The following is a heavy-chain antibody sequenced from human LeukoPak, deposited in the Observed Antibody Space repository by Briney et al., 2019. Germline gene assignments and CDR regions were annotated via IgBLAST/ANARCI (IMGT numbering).Heavy chain of an antibody. J-gene: IGHJ4*02. CDR2: ISSNGGST. V-gene: IGHV3-64D*06. CDR3: ARDFRSSGTSFDY. CDR1: GFTFSSYA. Sequence: GGSLRLSCSASGFTFSSYAMHWVRQAPGKGLEYVSAISSNGGSTYYADSVKGRFTISRDNSKNTLYLQMSSLRAEDTAVYYCARDFRSSGTSFDYWGQGTLVTVSS. D-gene: IGHD6-19*01.